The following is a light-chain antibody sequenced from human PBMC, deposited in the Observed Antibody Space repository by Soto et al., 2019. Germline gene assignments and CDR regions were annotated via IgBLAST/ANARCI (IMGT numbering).Light chain of an antibody. CDR2: EVS. J-gene: IGLJ2*01. Sequence: QSVLTQPPSASGSPGQSVTISCTGTSSDVGGYNYVSWYQQHPGKAPKLMIYEVSKRPSGVPDRFSGSKSGNTASRTVSGRQAEDDADYYCSSYAGSNNLFGGGTKLTVL. V-gene: IGLV2-8*01. CDR3: SSYAGSNNL. CDR1: SSDVGGYNY.